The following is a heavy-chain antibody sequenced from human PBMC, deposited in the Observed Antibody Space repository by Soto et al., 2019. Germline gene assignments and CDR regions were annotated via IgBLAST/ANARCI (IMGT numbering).Heavy chain of an antibody. V-gene: IGHV1-18*01. Sequence: QVQLVQSGAEVKKPGASVKVSCKASGYTFTSYGISWVRQAPGQGLEWMGWISAYNGNTNYAQKLQGRVTMTTDTATSTAYMELRSLRSDDTAVYYCARDYYLAQMGYYFDYWGQGTLVTVSS. CDR1: GYTFTSYG. CDR2: ISAYNGNT. J-gene: IGHJ4*02. CDR3: ARDYYLAQMGYYFDY. D-gene: IGHD1-26*01.